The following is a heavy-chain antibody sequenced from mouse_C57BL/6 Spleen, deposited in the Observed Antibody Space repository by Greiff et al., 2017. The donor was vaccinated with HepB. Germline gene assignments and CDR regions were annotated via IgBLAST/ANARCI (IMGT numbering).Heavy chain of an antibody. CDR2: IDPSDSYT. D-gene: IGHD2-3*01. V-gene: IGHV1-59*01. CDR1: GYTFTSYW. J-gene: IGHJ2*01. Sequence: QVQLQQPGAELVRPGTSVKLSCKASGYTFTSYWMHWVKQRPGQGLEWIGVIDPSDSYTNYNQKFKGKATLTVDTSSSTAYMQLSSLTSEDSAVYYCARIRIYDGYNDYWGQGTTLTVSS. CDR3: ARIRIYDGYNDY.